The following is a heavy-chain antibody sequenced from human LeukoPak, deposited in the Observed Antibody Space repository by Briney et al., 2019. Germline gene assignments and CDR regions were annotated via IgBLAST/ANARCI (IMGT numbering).Heavy chain of an antibody. J-gene: IGHJ2*01. Sequence: GGSLRLSCAASGFTFSSYAMSWVRQAPGKGLEWVSAISGSGGSTYYADSVKGRFTISRDNSKNTLYLQMNSLRAEDTAVYYCAKGIGVIVVVAGWYFDLWGRGTLVTVSS. CDR3: AKGIGVIVVVAGWYFDL. CDR2: ISGSGGST. CDR1: GFTFSSYA. V-gene: IGHV3-23*01. D-gene: IGHD3-22*01.